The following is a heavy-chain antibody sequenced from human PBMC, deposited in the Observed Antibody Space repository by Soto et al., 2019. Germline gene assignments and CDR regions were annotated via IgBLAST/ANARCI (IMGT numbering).Heavy chain of an antibody. V-gene: IGHV3-15*01. Sequence: TGGSLRLSCAASGFTFSNAWMSWVRQAPGKGLEWVGRIKSKTDGGTTDYAAPVKGRFTISRDDSKNTLYLQMNSLKTEDTAVYYCSRDYYYGMDVWGQGTTVTVSS. CDR3: SRDYYYGMDV. CDR2: IKSKTDGGTT. J-gene: IGHJ6*02. CDR1: GFTFSNAW.